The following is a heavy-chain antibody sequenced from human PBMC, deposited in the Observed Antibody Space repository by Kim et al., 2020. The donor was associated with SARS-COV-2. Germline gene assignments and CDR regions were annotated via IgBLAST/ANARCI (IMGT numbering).Heavy chain of an antibody. CDR3: ARARIAVAGHYFDY. Sequence: SETLSLTCTVSGGAISTFYWSWIRQPPGKALEWIGFIYDSGNTKYNPSLNSRVTISGDTSKTRFSLKLTSVTAADTAVDYCARARIAVAGHYFDYWGQGTLVTVAS. D-gene: IGHD6-19*01. CDR1: GGAISTFY. CDR2: IYDSGNT. J-gene: IGHJ4*02. V-gene: IGHV4-59*01.